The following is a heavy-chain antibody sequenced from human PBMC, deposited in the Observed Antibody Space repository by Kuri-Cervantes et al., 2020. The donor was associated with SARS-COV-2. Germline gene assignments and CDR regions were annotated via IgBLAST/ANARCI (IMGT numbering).Heavy chain of an antibody. CDR3: ARDRLGRYYFDY. CDR2: IYYSGST. D-gene: IGHD7-27*01. V-gene: IGHV4-59*13. Sequence: ESLKISCAASGGSISSYYRSWIRQPPGKGLEWIGYIYYSGSTNYSPSLKSRVTISVDTSKNQFSLKLSSVTAADTAVYYCARDRLGRYYFDYWGQGTLVTVSS. CDR1: GGSISSYY. J-gene: IGHJ4*02.